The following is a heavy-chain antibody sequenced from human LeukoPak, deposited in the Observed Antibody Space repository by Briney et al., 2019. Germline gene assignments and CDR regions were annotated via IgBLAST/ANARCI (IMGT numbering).Heavy chain of an antibody. CDR2: IYTGGNT. V-gene: IGHV3-66*01. CDR3: ARDSSGWDLDY. Sequence: PGGSLRLSCAASGFTVSGNYMSWVRQAPGKGLEWVSVIYTGGNTYYADSVKGRFTISRDSSKNTLYLQMNSLRGEDTAVYYCARDSSGWDLDYWGQGTLVTVSS. J-gene: IGHJ4*02. CDR1: GFTVSGNY. D-gene: IGHD6-19*01.